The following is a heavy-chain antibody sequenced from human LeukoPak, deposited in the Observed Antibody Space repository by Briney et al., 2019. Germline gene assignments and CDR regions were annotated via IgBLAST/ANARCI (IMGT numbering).Heavy chain of an antibody. Sequence: GGSLTLSCAASGFTFSNYWMSWVRQAPGKGLEWVANIKQGGSEKYYVDSVKGRFTMTSATAKNSLYLQMHSLRAEATAVYYSAGEGYGDYEGDYWGQGTLVTVSS. CDR1: GFTFSNYW. J-gene: IGHJ4*02. D-gene: IGHD4-17*01. CDR3: AGEGYGDYEGDY. V-gene: IGHV3-7*01. CDR2: IKQGGSEK.